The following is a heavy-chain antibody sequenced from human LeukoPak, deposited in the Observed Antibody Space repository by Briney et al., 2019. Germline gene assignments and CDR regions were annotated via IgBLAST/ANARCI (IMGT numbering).Heavy chain of an antibody. V-gene: IGHV3-9*01. CDR3: AKRGDTSLDI. CDR2: ISWNSESM. CDR1: GFIIDDYA. D-gene: IGHD3-10*01. J-gene: IGHJ3*02. Sequence: PGRSLRLSCAASGFIIDDYAMHWVRQAPGKGLEWVSGISWNSESMGYADSVKGRFTISRDNAKNSLYLQMNSLRAEDTALYYCAKRGDTSLDIWGQGTMITVSS.